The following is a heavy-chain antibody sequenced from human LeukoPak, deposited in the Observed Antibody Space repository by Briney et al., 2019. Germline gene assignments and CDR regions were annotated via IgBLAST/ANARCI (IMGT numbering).Heavy chain of an antibody. CDR2: INHSGST. D-gene: IGHD4-17*01. CDR1: GGSFSGYY. CDR3: ATRIVYGDYAAGWFDP. J-gene: IGHJ5*02. V-gene: IGHV4-34*01. Sequence: PSETLFLTCAVYGGSFSGYYWSWIRQPPGKGLEWIGEINHSGSTNYNPSLKSRVTISVDTSKNQFSLKLSSVTAADTAVYYCATRIVYGDYAAGWFDPWGQGTLVTVSS.